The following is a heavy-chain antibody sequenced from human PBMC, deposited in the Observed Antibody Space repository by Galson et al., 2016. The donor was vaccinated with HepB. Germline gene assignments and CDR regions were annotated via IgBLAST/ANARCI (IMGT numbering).Heavy chain of an antibody. CDR1: AGSISGYY. D-gene: IGHD6-19*01. V-gene: IGHV4-59*01. CDR3: ARGPYSSGWYPFDP. CDR2: IYYSGST. J-gene: IGHJ5*02. Sequence: ETLSLTCTVSAGSISGYYWSWIRQPPGKGLEWVGYIYYSGSTYYNPSLKSRVTMSIDTSKNQFSLKLSSVTAADTAVYYGARGPYSSGWYPFDPWGQGTLVTVSS.